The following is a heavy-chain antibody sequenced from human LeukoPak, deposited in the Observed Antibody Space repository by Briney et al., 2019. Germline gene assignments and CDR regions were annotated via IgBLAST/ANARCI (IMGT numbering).Heavy chain of an antibody. Sequence: GGSLRLSCAASGFIFSNYILDWVRQAPGKGLEWVGRIRRGANSYTTEYSASVKRRFTVSRDDSKNSLYLHMNSLKTEDTVVYYCFRGGGERGHSAFDIWGQGTMVTVSS. CDR1: GFIFSNYI. J-gene: IGHJ3*02. D-gene: IGHD3-16*01. V-gene: IGHV3-72*01. CDR2: IRRGANSYTT. CDR3: FRGGGERGHSAFDI.